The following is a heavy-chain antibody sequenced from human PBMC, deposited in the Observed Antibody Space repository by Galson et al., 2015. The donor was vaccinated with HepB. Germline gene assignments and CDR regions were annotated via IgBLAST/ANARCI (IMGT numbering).Heavy chain of an antibody. CDR2: ISGSGGST. CDR1: GFTFSSYA. J-gene: IGHJ4*02. CDR3: ANAYSSGWSGDY. Sequence: SLRLSCAASGFTFSSYAMSWVRQAPGKGLEWVSAISGSGGSTYYADSVKGRFTISRDNSKNTLYLQMNSLRAEDTAVYYCANAYSSGWSGDYWGQGTLVTVSS. V-gene: IGHV3-23*01. D-gene: IGHD6-19*01.